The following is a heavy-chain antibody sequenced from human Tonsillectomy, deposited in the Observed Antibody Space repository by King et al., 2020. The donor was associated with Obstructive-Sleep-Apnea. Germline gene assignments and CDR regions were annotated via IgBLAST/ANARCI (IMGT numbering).Heavy chain of an antibody. CDR3: ARDRFKDYYGSGSFT. V-gene: IGHV4-39*07. D-gene: IGHD3-10*01. Sequence: QLQESGPGLVKPSETLSLTCTVSGGSISSSSYYWGWIRQPPGKGLEWIGSIYYSGSTYYNPSLKSRVTISVDTSENQFSLKLSSVTAADTAVYYCARDRFKDYYGSGSFTWGQGTLVTVSS. CDR1: GGSISSSSYY. CDR2: IYYSGST. J-gene: IGHJ4*02.